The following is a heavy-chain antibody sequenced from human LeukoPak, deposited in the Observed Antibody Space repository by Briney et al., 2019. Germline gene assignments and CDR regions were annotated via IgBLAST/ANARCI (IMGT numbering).Heavy chain of an antibody. V-gene: IGHV1-3*01. D-gene: IGHD3-3*01. CDR3: ARVFWSGYYGMDV. CDR1: GGTFSSYA. Sequence: ASVKVSCKASGGTFSSYAISWVRQAPGQGLEWMGWINAGNGNTKYSQKFQGRVTITRDTSASTAYMELSSLRSEDTAVYYCARVFWSGYYGMDVWGQGTTVTVSS. CDR2: INAGNGNT. J-gene: IGHJ6*02.